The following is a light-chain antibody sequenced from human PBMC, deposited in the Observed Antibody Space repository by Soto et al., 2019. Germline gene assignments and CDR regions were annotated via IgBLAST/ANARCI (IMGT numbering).Light chain of an antibody. V-gene: IGKV3-20*01. J-gene: IGKJ1*01. CDR3: HQYGSTWT. Sequence: EIVLTQSPGTLSLSPGETATLSCRASQSVRSSYLAWYQQKPGQAPRLLIYGASSRATGIPDRFSGSGSGTDFTFTISRLQPEEFAVYYCHQYGSTWTFGQGTKVEIK. CDR2: GAS. CDR1: QSVRSSY.